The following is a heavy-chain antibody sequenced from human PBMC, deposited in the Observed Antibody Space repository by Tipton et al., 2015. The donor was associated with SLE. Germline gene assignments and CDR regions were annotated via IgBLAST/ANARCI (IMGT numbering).Heavy chain of an antibody. V-gene: IGHV3-74*01. J-gene: IGHJ6*02. CDR1: GFPFSFYA. CDR3: AREWYYGLDV. CDR2: IKPDGSIP. Sequence: SLRLSCAASGFPFSFYAMNWVRQAPGKGLVWVSHIKPDGSIPQYADSVKGRFTISRDTAKSALFLQMNSLRPEDTAVYYCAREWYYGLDVWGQGTTVTVSS.